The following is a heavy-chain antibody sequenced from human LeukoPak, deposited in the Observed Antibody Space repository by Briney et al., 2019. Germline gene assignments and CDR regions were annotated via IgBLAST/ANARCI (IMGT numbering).Heavy chain of an antibody. CDR1: GFTFSSYS. D-gene: IGHD6-6*01. CDR2: ISSSSSYI. J-gene: IGHJ4*02. CDR3: ARDDPSMIAALHY. V-gene: IGHV3-21*01. Sequence: GGSLRLSCAASGFTFSSYSMNWVRQAPGKGLEWVSSISSSSSYIYCADSVKGRFTISRDNAKNLVYLQMNSLRAEDTAVYYCARDDPSMIAALHYWGQGTLVTVSS.